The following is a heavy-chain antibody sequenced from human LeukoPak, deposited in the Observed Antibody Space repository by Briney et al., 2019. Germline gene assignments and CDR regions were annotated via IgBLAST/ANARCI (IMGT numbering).Heavy chain of an antibody. CDR1: GYTFTDYY. CDR3: ARKYHYDSSGYYWAFGY. Sequence: ASVKVSCKASGYTFTDYYMHWVRQAPGQGLEWMGWFNPNSGGTIYAQKFQGRVTMTRDTSISTAYMELSRLRSDDTAVYYCARKYHYDSSGYYWAFGYWGQGTLVTVSS. CDR2: FNPNSGGT. J-gene: IGHJ4*02. V-gene: IGHV1-2*02. D-gene: IGHD3-22*01.